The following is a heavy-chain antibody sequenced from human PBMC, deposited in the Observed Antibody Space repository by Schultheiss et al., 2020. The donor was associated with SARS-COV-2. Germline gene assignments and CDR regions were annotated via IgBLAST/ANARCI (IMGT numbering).Heavy chain of an antibody. Sequence: GGSLRLSCAASGFTFSSYGMHWVRQAPGKGLEWVAVISYDGSNKYYADSVKGRFTISRDNSKNTLYLQMNSLRAEDTAVYYCARDYCSGGSCYPGFDYWGQGTLVTVSS. CDR3: ARDYCSGGSCYPGFDY. J-gene: IGHJ4*02. V-gene: IGHV3-30*03. CDR1: GFTFSSYG. CDR2: ISYDGSNK. D-gene: IGHD2-15*01.